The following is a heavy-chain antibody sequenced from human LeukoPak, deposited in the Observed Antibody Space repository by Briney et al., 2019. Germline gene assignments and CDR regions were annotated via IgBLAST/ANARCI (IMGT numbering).Heavy chain of an antibody. CDR1: GYTFTSYG. CDR2: ISAYNGNT. V-gene: IGHV1-18*01. J-gene: IGHJ2*01. CDR3: ARVLRIQLWSRDNWYFDL. D-gene: IGHD5-18*01. Sequence: ASVKVSCKASGYTFTSYGISWVRQAPGQGLEWMGWISAYNGNTNYAQKLQGRVTMTTDTSTSTAYMELRSLRSEDTAVYYCARVLRIQLWSRDNWYFDLWGRGTLVTVSS.